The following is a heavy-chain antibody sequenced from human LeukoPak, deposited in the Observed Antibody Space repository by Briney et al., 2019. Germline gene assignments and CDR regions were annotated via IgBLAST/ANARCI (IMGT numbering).Heavy chain of an antibody. J-gene: IGHJ6*02. D-gene: IGHD3-10*01. Sequence: SETLSLTCTVSGGSISSYYWSWIRQPPGKGLEWLGYIYYSGSTNYNPSLKSRVTISVDTSKNQFSLKLSSVTAADTAVYYCARDVATMVRGVIKDYYGMDVWGQGTTVTVSS. V-gene: IGHV4-59*01. CDR3: ARDVATMVRGVIKDYYGMDV. CDR1: GGSISSYY. CDR2: IYYSGST.